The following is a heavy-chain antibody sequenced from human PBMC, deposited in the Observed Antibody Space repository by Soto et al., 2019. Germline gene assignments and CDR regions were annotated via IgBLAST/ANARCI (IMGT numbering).Heavy chain of an antibody. J-gene: IGHJ4*02. CDR2: IYYRGNP. CDR1: DDSINSGKYY. CDR3: ARLEGLATISYYFDF. Sequence: SETLSLTCSVSDDSINSGKYYWGWIRQPPGKGLEWLGSIYYRGNPYYNPSLQTRVTISLDKSRCQFSLKLNSVTAADSAVYFCARLEGLATISYYFDFWGPGALVTVSS. V-gene: IGHV4-39*01. D-gene: IGHD3-9*01.